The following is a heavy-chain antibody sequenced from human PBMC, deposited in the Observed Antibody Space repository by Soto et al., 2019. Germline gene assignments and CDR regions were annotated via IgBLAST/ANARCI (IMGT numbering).Heavy chain of an antibody. D-gene: IGHD6-19*01. CDR3: ARRYSSGFDY. J-gene: IGHJ4*02. V-gene: IGHV4-59*08. CDR1: GGSISSYY. CDR2: IYYSGST. Sequence: PSETLSLTCTVSGGSISSYYWSWIRQPPGKGLEWIGYIYYSGSTSYNPSLKSRVTISVDTSKNQFSLRLSSVTAADTAVYYCARRYSSGFDYWGQGTLVTVSS.